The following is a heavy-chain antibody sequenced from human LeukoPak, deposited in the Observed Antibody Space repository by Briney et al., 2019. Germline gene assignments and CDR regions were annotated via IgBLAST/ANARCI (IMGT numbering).Heavy chain of an antibody. V-gene: IGHV3-53*01. J-gene: IGHJ4*02. Sequence: GGSLRLSCAASGFTVSSNYMSWVRQAPGKGLEWVSVIYSGGSTYYADSVKGRFTISRDNSKNTLYLQMNSLRAEDTAVYYCARDLSQSRYCSGGRCYYYWGQGTLVTVSS. CDR1: GFTVSSNY. CDR2: IYSGGST. D-gene: IGHD2-15*01. CDR3: ARDLSQSRYCSGGRCYYY.